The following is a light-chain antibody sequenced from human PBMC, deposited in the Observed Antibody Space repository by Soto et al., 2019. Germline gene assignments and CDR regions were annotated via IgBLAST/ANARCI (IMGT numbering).Light chain of an antibody. Sequence: EVVLTQSPDTLSLPPGERATLSCRASQSISSYLAWYQQKPGQAPRLLIYDASSRATGIPARFSGSGSGTDFTLTISSLEPEDFAVYYCQQRGKWPWTFGQGTKVDIK. CDR3: QQRGKWPWT. CDR2: DAS. CDR1: QSISSY. V-gene: IGKV3-11*01. J-gene: IGKJ1*01.